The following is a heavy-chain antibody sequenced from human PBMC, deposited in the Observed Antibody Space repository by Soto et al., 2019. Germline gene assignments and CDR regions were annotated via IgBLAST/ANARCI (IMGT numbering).Heavy chain of an antibody. CDR2: IYYSGST. V-gene: IGHV4-30-4*01. Sequence: SETLSLTCTVSGGSISSGDYYWSWIRQPPGKGLEWIGYIYYSGSTYYNPSLKSRVTISVDTSKNQFSLKLSSVTAADTAVYYCARAKQQLGTFDYWGQGTLVTVSS. D-gene: IGHD6-13*01. J-gene: IGHJ4*02. CDR1: GGSISSGDYY. CDR3: ARAKQQLGTFDY.